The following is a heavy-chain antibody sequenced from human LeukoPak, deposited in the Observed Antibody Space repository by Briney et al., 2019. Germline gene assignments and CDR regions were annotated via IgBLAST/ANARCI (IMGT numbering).Heavy chain of an antibody. Sequence: SETLTLTCTFLSGSVTNCEWRWIRQSPGNGLEWLGHISYSGAPQYSPSFKSRVAISLDTSKKYVSLNLGSVTAADTAVYHCAREGEWIDGAGALAYWGQGTMVTVSS. CDR1: SGSVTNCE. CDR2: ISYSGAP. V-gene: IGHV4-59*02. J-gene: IGHJ3*01. D-gene: IGHD3-16*01. CDR3: AREGEWIDGAGALAY.